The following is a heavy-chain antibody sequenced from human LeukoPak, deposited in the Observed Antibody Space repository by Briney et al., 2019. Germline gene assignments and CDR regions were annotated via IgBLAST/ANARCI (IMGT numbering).Heavy chain of an antibody. Sequence: SQTLSLTCAISGDSVSSNSASWNWIRQTPSRGLEWLGRTYYRSKWYYDYTLSVKSRIMINPDTSKNQFSLHLNSVTPEDTAVYYCARESDRIGFDFDYWGQGTLVTVSS. V-gene: IGHV6-1*01. J-gene: IGHJ4*02. CDR2: TYYRSKWYY. CDR1: GDSVSSNSAS. CDR3: ARESDRIGFDFDY. D-gene: IGHD6-19*01.